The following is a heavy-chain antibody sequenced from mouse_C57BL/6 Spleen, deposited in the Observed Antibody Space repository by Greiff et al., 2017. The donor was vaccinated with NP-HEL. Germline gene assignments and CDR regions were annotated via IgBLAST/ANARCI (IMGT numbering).Heavy chain of an antibody. CDR2: IHPSDSDP. CDR1: GYTFTSYW. V-gene: IGHV1-74*01. CDR3: ALVALPFDY. J-gene: IGHJ2*01. D-gene: IGHD1-1*01. Sequence: VQLQQSVAELVKPGASVQVSCKASGYTFTSYWMHWVKQRPGQGLEWIGRIHPSDSDPTYNQKFKGKATLTVDKSSSTAYMQLSSLTSEDSAVYYCALVALPFDYWGQGTTLTVSS.